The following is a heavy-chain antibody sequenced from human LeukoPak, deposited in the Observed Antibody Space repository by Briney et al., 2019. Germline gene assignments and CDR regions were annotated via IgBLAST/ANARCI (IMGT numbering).Heavy chain of an antibody. CDR3: AGGSGWS. V-gene: IGHV1-46*01. CDR1: GYTFINYN. Sequence: ASVKVPCKASGYTFINYNIYWFRQAPGQGPEWMGKIKPGGGGTTYSQKFQGRLSLTGDPSTSTVYMELTSLISEDTAVYYCAGGSGWSLGQGTLVSVSS. D-gene: IGHD6-19*01. J-gene: IGHJ5*02. CDR2: IKPGGGGT.